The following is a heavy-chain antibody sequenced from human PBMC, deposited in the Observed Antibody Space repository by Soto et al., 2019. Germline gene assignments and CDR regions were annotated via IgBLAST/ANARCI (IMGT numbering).Heavy chain of an antibody. V-gene: IGHV1-46*01. J-gene: IGHJ4*02. CDR2: LNPNGGST. CDR3: GRNLAAGDY. Sequence: ASVKVSCKASGYTFTNSYIHWVRQAPGQGLEWMALLNPNGGSTNYAQNFQGRVTVTRDTSTSTVYMELTSLTSEDTAVYYCGRNLAAGDYWGQGTLVTVSS. CDR1: GYTFTNSY. D-gene: IGHD6-13*01.